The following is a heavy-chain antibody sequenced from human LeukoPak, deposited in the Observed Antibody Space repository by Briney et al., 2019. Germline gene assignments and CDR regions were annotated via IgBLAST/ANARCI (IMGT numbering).Heavy chain of an antibody. J-gene: IGHJ4*02. CDR2: ISAYNGNT. CDR3: ARAITTTSISGSYYFDY. Sequence: ASVKVSCKASGYTFTSYGISWVRQAPGQGLEWMGWISAYNGNTNYAQKLQGRVTTTTDTSTSTAYMELRSLRSDDTAVYYCARAITTTSISGSYYFDYWGQGTLVTVSS. V-gene: IGHV1-18*01. CDR1: GYTFTSYG. D-gene: IGHD1-26*01.